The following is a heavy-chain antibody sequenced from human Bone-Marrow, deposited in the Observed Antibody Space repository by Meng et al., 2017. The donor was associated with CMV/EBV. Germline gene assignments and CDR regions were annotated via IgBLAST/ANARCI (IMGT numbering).Heavy chain of an antibody. J-gene: IGHJ4*02. D-gene: IGHD1-26*01. CDR2: ITHSGST. CDR3: APGFRSWSGSYSS. V-gene: IGHV4-34*01. Sequence: VHPQQWGAGLLKPSETLSLTCGVYGAPFSGYWSWVRQPPGKGLEWIGEITHSGSTNYTVSLKSRVTISIDTSKNQFSLKLSSVTATDTAVYYCAPGFRSWSGSYSSWGQGTLVTVSS. CDR1: GAPFSGY.